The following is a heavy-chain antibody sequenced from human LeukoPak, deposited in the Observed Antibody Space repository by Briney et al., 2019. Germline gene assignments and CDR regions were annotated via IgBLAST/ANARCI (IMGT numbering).Heavy chain of an antibody. CDR1: GGSITSGDYY. Sequence: LSQTLSLTCTVSGGSITSGDYYWSWLRQPPGKGLEWIGYIYYSGRTYYNPSLKSRVSISVDTSKNQLSLKLSSVTAADTAVYYCARVYDFWSGYSFGAFNIWSQGTMVTVSS. J-gene: IGHJ3*02. D-gene: IGHD3-3*01. CDR2: IYYSGRT. V-gene: IGHV4-30-4*01. CDR3: ARVYDFWSGYSFGAFNI.